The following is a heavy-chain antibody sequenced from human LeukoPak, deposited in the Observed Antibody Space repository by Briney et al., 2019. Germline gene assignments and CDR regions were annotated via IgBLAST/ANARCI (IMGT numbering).Heavy chain of an antibody. J-gene: IGHJ4*02. CDR3: AREADTAAGRAINY. CDR1: GFTFSSYG. Sequence: GGSLRLSCAASGFTFSSYGMHWVRQAPGKGLEWVSVIYSGGSTYYADSVKGRFTISRDNSKNTPYLQMNSLRAEDTAVYYCAREADTAAGRAINYWGQGTLVTVSS. CDR2: IYSGGST. D-gene: IGHD6-13*01. V-gene: IGHV3-53*01.